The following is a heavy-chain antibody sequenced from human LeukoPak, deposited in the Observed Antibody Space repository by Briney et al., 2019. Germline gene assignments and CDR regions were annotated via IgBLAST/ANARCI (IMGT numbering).Heavy chain of an antibody. CDR1: GYSISSGYY. Sequence: SETLSLTCDVSGYSISSGYYWGWIRQPPGKGLEWIGSIYLSGSTYYKPSLKSRVTISVDTSKNQFSLKLSSVTAADTALYYCARDDSGSFDYWGQGTLVIVSS. D-gene: IGHD3-10*01. V-gene: IGHV4-38-2*02. CDR3: ARDDSGSFDY. CDR2: IYLSGST. J-gene: IGHJ4*02.